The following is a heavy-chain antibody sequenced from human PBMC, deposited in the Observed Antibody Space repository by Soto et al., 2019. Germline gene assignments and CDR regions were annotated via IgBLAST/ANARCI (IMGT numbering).Heavy chain of an antibody. CDR1: GFTFSSYW. J-gene: IGHJ5*02. Sequence: GESLKISCAASGFTFSSYWMHWVRQAPGKGLVWVSRINSDGSSTSYADSVKGRFTISRDNAKNTLYLQMNSLRAEDTAVYYCARDPVSYGHNWFDPWGQGTLVTVSS. D-gene: IGHD5-18*01. CDR3: ARDPVSYGHNWFDP. CDR2: INSDGSST. V-gene: IGHV3-74*01.